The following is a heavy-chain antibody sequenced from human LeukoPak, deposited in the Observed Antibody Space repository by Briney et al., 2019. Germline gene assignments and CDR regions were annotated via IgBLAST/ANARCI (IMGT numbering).Heavy chain of an antibody. D-gene: IGHD3-9*01. CDR1: GYTFTGYY. CDR2: INPNSGGT. Sequence: ASVKVSCKASGYTFTGYYMHWVRQAPGQGLEWMGWINPNSGGTNYAQKFQGRVTMTRDTSISTAYMELSRLRSDDTAVYYCAREGDILTGYLDYWGQGTLVTVSS. CDR3: AREGDILTGYLDY. J-gene: IGHJ4*02. V-gene: IGHV1-2*02.